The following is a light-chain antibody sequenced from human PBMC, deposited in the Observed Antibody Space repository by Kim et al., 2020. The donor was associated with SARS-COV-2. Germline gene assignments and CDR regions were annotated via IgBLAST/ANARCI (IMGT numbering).Light chain of an antibody. Sequence: SPGARATLSCRASQSVSSNYLAWYQQKPGQSPRLLIYSVSTRATGIPDRFSGSGSGTDFTLTISGLEPEDFAVYYCQHYGSSSRTFGHGTKVDIK. CDR1: QSVSSNY. CDR3: QHYGSSSRT. CDR2: SVS. V-gene: IGKV3-20*01. J-gene: IGKJ1*01.